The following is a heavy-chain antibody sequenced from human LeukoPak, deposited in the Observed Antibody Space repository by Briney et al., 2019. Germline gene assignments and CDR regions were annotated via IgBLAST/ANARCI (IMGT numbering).Heavy chain of an antibody. D-gene: IGHD5-12*01. CDR2: ISSGGPHI. CDR3: ARDGDYDYDYYYYNYTDL. J-gene: IGHJ6*03. CDR1: GFSFNNYN. V-gene: IGHV3-21*06. Sequence: GGSLRLSCTASGFSFNNYNMNWVRQAPGKGLEWLASISSGGPHIYHAESVWGRFTVPRDNAKNSLYLQMTSLRPEDTAVYYCARDGDYDYDYYYYNYTDLWGKGTTVLVSS.